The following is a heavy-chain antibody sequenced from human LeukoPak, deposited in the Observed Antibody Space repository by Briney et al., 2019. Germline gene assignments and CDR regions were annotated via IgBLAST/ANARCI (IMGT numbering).Heavy chain of an antibody. J-gene: IGHJ4*02. V-gene: IGHV3-20*04. D-gene: IGHD3-3*02. CDR2: INYNGAIT. CDR3: ARDRLGPSFSVSHFDL. CDR1: GFTFVDYG. Sequence: PGGPLRLSCATSGFTFVDYGLSLVRRAPGKGLEWLCAINYNGAITDYADSVKGRFTISRDNAKNSLYLRMDSLRAEDTALYYCARDRLGPSFSVSHFDLWGQGTLVTVSS.